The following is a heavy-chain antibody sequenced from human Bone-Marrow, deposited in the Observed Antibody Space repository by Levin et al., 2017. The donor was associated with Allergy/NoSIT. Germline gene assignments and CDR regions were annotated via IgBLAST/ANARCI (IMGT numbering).Heavy chain of an antibody. V-gene: IGHV3-7*01. D-gene: IGHD2-21*02. J-gene: IGHJ4*02. CDR1: GFTFSSYW. CDR3: ARGTVVVTAIPTDDY. Sequence: GGSLRLSCAASGFTFSSYWMSWVRQAPGKGLEWVANIKQDGSEKYYVDSVKGRFTISRDNAKNSLYLQMNSLRAEDTAVYYCARGTVVVTAIPTDDYWGQGTLVTVSS. CDR2: IKQDGSEK.